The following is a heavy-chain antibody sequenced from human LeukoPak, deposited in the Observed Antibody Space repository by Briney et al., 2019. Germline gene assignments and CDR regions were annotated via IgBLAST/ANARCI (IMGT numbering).Heavy chain of an antibody. J-gene: IGHJ4*02. CDR3: AREGSGDCYSDY. CDR1: GFTFSSYA. CDR2: ISYDGSNK. D-gene: IGHD2-21*02. V-gene: IGHV3-30-3*01. Sequence: GGSLRLSCAASGFTFSSYAMHWVRQAPGKGLEWVAVISYDGSNKYYADSVKGRFTISRDNSKNTLYLQMNSLRAEDTAVYYCAREGSGDCYSDYWGQGTLVTVSS.